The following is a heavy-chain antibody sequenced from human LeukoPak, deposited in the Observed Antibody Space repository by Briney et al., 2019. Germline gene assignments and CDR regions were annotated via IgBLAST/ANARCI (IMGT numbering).Heavy chain of an antibody. CDR2: ISYDGRNK. V-gene: IGHV3-30*18. D-gene: IGHD4-11*01. CDR1: GFTFSSYG. CDR3: AKDLAGYSNDRDFGMDV. Sequence: PGRSLRLSCAGSGFTFSSYGMHWVRQAPGKGPEWVAVISYDGRNKFYADSVKGPFTISRDNSKNTLYLQMNSLGAEDTALYHCAKDLAGYSNDRDFGMDVWGQGTTVTVSS. J-gene: IGHJ6*02.